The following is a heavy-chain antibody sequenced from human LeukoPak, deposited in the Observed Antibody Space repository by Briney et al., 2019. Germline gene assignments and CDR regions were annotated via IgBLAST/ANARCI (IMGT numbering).Heavy chain of an antibody. V-gene: IGHV4-59*01. J-gene: IGHJ6*03. CDR1: GGSINGYY. Sequence: SETLSLTRTVSGGSINGYYWSWIRQPPGKGLEWIGYIYYSGSTNYNPSLKSRVTLSVDTSKNQFSLKLTSVTAADTAVYYCARLTSGSYSFHYYIGVWGKGTTVTVSS. CDR2: IYYSGST. CDR3: ARLTSGSYSFHYYIGV. D-gene: IGHD1-26*01.